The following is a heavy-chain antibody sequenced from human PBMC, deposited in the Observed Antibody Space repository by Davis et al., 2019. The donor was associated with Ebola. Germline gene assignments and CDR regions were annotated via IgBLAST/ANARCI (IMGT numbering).Heavy chain of an antibody. CDR1: GFTFSNAW. V-gene: IGHV3-48*02. J-gene: IGHJ5*02. CDR3: ARGTSDPDRRGPAARPIAVAGTGWFDP. CDR2: ISSSSSTI. D-gene: IGHD6-19*01. Sequence: PGGSLRLSCAASGFTFSNAWMSWVRQAPGKGLEWVSYISSSSSTIYYADSVKGRFTISRDNAKNSLYLQMNSLRDEDTAVYYCARGTSDPDRRGPAARPIAVAGTGWFDPWGQGTLVTVSS.